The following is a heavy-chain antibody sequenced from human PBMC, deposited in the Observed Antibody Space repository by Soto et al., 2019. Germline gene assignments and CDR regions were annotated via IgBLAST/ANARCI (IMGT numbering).Heavy chain of an antibody. CDR1: GGTFSSYA. CDR3: ARQRYPLEGYYYYGMDV. J-gene: IGHJ6*02. D-gene: IGHD3-3*01. Sequence: QVQLVQSGAEVKKPGSSVKVSCKASGGTFSSYAISWVRQAPGQGLEWMGGIIPIFGTANYAQKFQGRVTITADESTSTAYMELSSLRSEDTAVYYCARQRYPLEGYYYYGMDVWGQGTTVTVSS. CDR2: IIPIFGTA. V-gene: IGHV1-69*12.